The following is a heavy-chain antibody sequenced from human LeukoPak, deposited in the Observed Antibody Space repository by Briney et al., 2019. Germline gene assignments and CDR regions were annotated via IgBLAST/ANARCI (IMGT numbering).Heavy chain of an antibody. Sequence: ASVKVSCKASGYTFTSYDINWVRQATGQGLEWMGWMNPNSGNTGYAQKFQGRVTITRNTSISTAYMELSSLRAEDTAVYYCAKQSPGAAAGSFDYWGQGTLVTVSS. CDR3: AKQSPGAAAGSFDY. CDR2: MNPNSGNT. J-gene: IGHJ4*02. D-gene: IGHD6-13*01. CDR1: GYTFTSYD. V-gene: IGHV1-8*03.